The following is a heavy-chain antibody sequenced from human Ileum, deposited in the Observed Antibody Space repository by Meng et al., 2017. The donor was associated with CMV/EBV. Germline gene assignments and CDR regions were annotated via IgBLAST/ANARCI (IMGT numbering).Heavy chain of an antibody. CDR3: ARDLYSGYVGGSIDY. CDR1: GFTFVNYA. J-gene: IGHJ4*02. V-gene: IGHV3-30*04. Sequence: SGFTFVNYATHWGGQAPGRGLEWVAVISYDGSHEYYAESVKGRFTTSRDNSKNTLYLQINSLRAEDTAVYYCARDLYSGYVGGSIDYWGQGTVVTVSS. CDR2: ISYDGSHE. D-gene: IGHD5-12*01.